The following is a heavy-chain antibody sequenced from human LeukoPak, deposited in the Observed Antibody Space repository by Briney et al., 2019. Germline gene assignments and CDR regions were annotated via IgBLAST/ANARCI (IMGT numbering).Heavy chain of an antibody. V-gene: IGHV3-23*01. Sequence: GGSLRLSCAASGFTFSSYAMSWVRQAPGKGLEWVSLISGSGGSTYYADSVKGRFTISRDNAKNSLYLQMNSLRAEDTAVYYCAREGIAAAGTSHYYYGMDVWGQGTTVTVSS. CDR2: ISGSGGST. D-gene: IGHD6-13*01. CDR3: AREGIAAAGTSHYYYGMDV. CDR1: GFTFSSYA. J-gene: IGHJ6*02.